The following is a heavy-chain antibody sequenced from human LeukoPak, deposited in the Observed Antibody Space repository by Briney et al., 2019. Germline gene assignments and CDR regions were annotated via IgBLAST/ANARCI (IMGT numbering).Heavy chain of an antibody. V-gene: IGHV4-4*08. D-gene: IGHD3-10*01. CDR3: ARRRGGFGEGEFDY. CDR2: SHTGGSI. J-gene: IGHJ4*02. CDR1: GVSISGFY. Sequence: PSETLSLTCTVSGVSISGFYWNWIRQPPRKGLEWVGYSHTGGSISSNPSLNSRVAFSTDTSKNQVSLRLNSVTATDTAVYYCARRRGGFGEGEFDYWGQGIPVTVST.